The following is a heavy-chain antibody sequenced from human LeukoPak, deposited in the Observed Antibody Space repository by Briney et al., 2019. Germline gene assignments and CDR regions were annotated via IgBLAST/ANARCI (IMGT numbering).Heavy chain of an antibody. CDR3: ARRGYYYDSSGYYSYYYYGMDV. CDR1: GYTFTSYY. CDR2: INPSGGST. Sequence: ASVKVSCKASGYTFTSYYMHWVRQAPGQGPEWMGIINPSGGSTSYAQKFQGRVTMTRDTSTSTVYMELSSLRSEDTAVYYCARRGYYYDSSGYYSYYYYGMDVWGQGTTVTVSS. V-gene: IGHV1-46*01. J-gene: IGHJ6*02. D-gene: IGHD3-22*01.